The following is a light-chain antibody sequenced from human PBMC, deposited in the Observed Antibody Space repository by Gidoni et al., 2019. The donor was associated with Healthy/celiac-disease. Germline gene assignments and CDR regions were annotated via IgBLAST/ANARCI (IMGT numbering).Light chain of an antibody. CDR1: SSNIGSNT. Sequence: QSVLTQPPSASGTPGQRVTISCSGSSSNIGSNTVTWYQQLPGTAPKLLIYSNNQRPSGVPDRCSGSKSGTSASLAISGLQSEDEADYYCAAWDDSLNGPGVVFGGGTKLTVL. CDR3: AAWDDSLNGPGVV. V-gene: IGLV1-44*01. CDR2: SNN. J-gene: IGLJ2*01.